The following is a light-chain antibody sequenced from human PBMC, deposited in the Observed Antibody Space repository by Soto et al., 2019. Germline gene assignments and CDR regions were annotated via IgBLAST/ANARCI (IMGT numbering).Light chain of an antibody. V-gene: IGKV4-1*01. J-gene: IGKJ3*01. CDR1: PSVLYNSNNKKY. CDR3: QQYDSIPFT. Sequence: DFVMTQSLDSLAVSLGERATINCKSSPSVLYNSNNKKYLAWYQQKPGQPPKLLIYWATTRESGVPARFSGSGSGTNFALTICSRQAEDVATYSCQQYDSIPFTFGPGTKLDLK. CDR2: WAT.